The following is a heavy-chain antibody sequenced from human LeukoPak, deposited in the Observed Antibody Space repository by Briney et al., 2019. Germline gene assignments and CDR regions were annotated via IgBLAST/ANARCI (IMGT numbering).Heavy chain of an antibody. CDR3: AREQSGDGWSGFDY. CDR1: GFTFRSYA. J-gene: IGHJ4*02. V-gene: IGHV3-30*15. D-gene: IGHD6-19*01. Sequence: GGSLRLSCAASGFTFRSYAMPWVRQAPGKGLEWVAVISDDGSRQHYADFLEGRITISRDNSKNTVSLQMSSLRTEDTAVYFCAREQSGDGWSGFDYWGQGTLVTVSS. CDR2: ISDDGSRQ.